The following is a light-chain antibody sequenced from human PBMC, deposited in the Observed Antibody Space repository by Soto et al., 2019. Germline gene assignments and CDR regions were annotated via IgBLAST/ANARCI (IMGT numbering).Light chain of an antibody. Sequence: QSVLTQPRSVSGSPGQSVTISCTGTSSDVGGYNYVSWYQQHPGKAPKLMIYDVSKRPSGVPDRFSGSKSGNTASLTISGLQAEDEADYYCCSYAGSYYVFGTGPKLNVL. CDR1: SSDVGGYNY. J-gene: IGLJ1*01. V-gene: IGLV2-11*01. CDR3: CSYAGSYYV. CDR2: DVS.